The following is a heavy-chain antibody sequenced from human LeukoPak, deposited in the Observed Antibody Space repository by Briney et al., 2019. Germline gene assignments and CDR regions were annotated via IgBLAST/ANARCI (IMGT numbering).Heavy chain of an antibody. J-gene: IGHJ4*02. CDR2: ISSNGGST. D-gene: IGHD1-26*01. Sequence: GGSLRLSCSASGFTFSSYAMHWVRQAPGKGLEYVSAISSNGGSTYYADSVKGRFTISRDNSKNTLYLQMSSLRAEDTAVYYCVKSAEACSGSYSAVFDYWGQGTLVTVSS. V-gene: IGHV3-64D*06. CDR1: GFTFSSYA. CDR3: VKSAEACSGSYSAVFDY.